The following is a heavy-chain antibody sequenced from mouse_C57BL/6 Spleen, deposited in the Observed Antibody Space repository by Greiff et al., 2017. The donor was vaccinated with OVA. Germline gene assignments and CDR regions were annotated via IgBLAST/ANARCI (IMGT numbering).Heavy chain of an antibody. D-gene: IGHD2-2*01. Sequence: VQLQQSGAELVRPGTSVKMSCKASGYTFTNYWIGWAKQRPGHGLEWIGDIYPGGGYTNYNEKFKGKATLTADKSSSTAYMQFSSLTSEDSAVDYCARRGNDGYEGYFDYWGQGTTLTVSS. CDR1: GYTFTNYW. CDR2: IYPGGGYT. CDR3: ARRGNDGYEGYFDY. J-gene: IGHJ2*01. V-gene: IGHV1-63*01.